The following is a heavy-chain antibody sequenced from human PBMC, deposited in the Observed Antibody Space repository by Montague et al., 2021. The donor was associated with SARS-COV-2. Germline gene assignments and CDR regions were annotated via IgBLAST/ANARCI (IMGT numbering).Heavy chain of an antibody. V-gene: IGHV3-48*03. Sequence: SLRLSCAASGFNFGVYEMNRVRQTPGKGLEWVSYINGGSSVMYYADSVMGRFTISRDNAESSLYLQMNSLGAEDTAVYYCAPAVPVADDSWGQGTLVTVSS. D-gene: IGHD2-2*01. CDR2: INGGSSVM. CDR1: GFNFGVYE. CDR3: APAVPVADDS. J-gene: IGHJ5*02.